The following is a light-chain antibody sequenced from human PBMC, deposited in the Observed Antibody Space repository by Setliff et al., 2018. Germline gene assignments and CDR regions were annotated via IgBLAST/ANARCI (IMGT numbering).Light chain of an antibody. CDR2: DVS. CDR1: SSDVGGYDY. CDR3: AAWDDSLNGEV. V-gene: IGLV2-11*01. J-gene: IGLJ1*01. Sequence: SALAQPRSVSGSPGQSVTISCTGTSSDVGGYDYVSWFQQHPGKAPKLMISDVSKRPSGVPDRFSGSKSGTSASLAISGLQSEDEADYYCAAWDDSLNGEVFGTGTKVTVL.